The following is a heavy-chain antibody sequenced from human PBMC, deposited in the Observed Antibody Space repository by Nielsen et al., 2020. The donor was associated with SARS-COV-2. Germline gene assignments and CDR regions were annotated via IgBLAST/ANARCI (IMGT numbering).Heavy chain of an antibody. Sequence: GGSLRLSCAASGFTFDDYAMHWVRQAPGKGLEWVSGISWNSGSIGYADSVKGRFTISRDNAKNSLYLQMNSLRAEDTALYYCATLQQQLAWGLYYYGMDVWGQGTTVTVSS. D-gene: IGHD6-13*01. CDR1: GFTFDDYA. V-gene: IGHV3-9*01. CDR2: ISWNSGSI. J-gene: IGHJ6*02. CDR3: ATLQQQLAWGLYYYGMDV.